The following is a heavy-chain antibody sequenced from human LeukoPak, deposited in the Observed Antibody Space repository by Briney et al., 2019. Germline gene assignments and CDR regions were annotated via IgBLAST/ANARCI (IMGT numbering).Heavy chain of an antibody. Sequence: ASVKVSCKASGGTFSSYAISWVRQASGQGLEWMGGIIPIFGTANYAQKFQGRVTITADESTSTAYMELSSLRSEDTAVYYCARDGPYSSGWYNYFDYWGQGTLVTVSS. CDR1: GGTFSSYA. CDR3: ARDGPYSSGWYNYFDY. J-gene: IGHJ4*02. CDR2: IIPIFGTA. D-gene: IGHD6-19*01. V-gene: IGHV1-69*13.